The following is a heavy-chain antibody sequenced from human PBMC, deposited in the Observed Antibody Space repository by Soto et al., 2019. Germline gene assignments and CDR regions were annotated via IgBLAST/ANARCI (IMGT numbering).Heavy chain of an antibody. CDR1: GYTFTGYY. Sequence: VASVKVSCKASGYTFTGYYMHWVRQAPGQGLEWMGWINPNSGGTNYAQKLQGWVTMTRDTSISTAYMELSRLRSDDTAVYYCARGDTAMAYYFDYWGQGTLVTVSS. D-gene: IGHD5-18*01. CDR2: INPNSGGT. J-gene: IGHJ4*02. CDR3: ARGDTAMAYYFDY. V-gene: IGHV1-2*04.